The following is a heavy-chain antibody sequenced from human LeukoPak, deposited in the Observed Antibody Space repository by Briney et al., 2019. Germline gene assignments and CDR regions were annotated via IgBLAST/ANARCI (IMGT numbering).Heavy chain of an antibody. J-gene: IGHJ4*02. Sequence: ASVKVSCKASGYTFTGYYMHWVRQAPGQGLEWMGWINPNSGGTNYAQKLQGRVTMTTDTSTSTAYMELRSLRSDDTAVYYCARDGGEYYDSSGYYPPDYWGQGTLVTVSS. CDR1: GYTFTGYY. D-gene: IGHD3-22*01. CDR3: ARDGGEYYDSSGYYPPDY. CDR2: INPNSGGT. V-gene: IGHV1-2*02.